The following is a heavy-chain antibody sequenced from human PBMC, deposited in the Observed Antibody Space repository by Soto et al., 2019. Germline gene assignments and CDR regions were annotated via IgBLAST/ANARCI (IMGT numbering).Heavy chain of an antibody. J-gene: IGHJ4*02. CDR1: GGSISDSNDH. CDR3: ARGNYYDSSGYYDY. V-gene: IGHV4-61*05. CDR2: IYYSGST. Sequence: SETLSLTCTVSGGSISDSNDHWGWIRQPPGKGLEWIGYIYYSGSTNYNPSLKSRVTISVDTSKNQFSLKLSSVTAADTAVYYCARGNYYDSSGYYDYWGQGTLVTVSS. D-gene: IGHD3-22*01.